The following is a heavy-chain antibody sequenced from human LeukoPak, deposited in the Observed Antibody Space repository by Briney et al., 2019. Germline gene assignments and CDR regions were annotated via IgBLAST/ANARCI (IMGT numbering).Heavy chain of an antibody. J-gene: IGHJ5*02. D-gene: IGHD1-1*01. V-gene: IGHV4-59*01. CDR3: AREGTAGTNLNWFDP. CDR1: GGSISSYY. Sequence: PSETLSLTCTVSGGSISSYYWSWIRQPPGKGLEWIGYISYSGSTNFNPSLKSRVTISVDTSKNQFSLKLSSVTAADTAVYYCAREGTAGTNLNWFDPWGHGTLVTVSS. CDR2: ISYSGST.